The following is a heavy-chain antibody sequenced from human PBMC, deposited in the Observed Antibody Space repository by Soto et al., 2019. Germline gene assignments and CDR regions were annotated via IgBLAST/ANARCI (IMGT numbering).Heavy chain of an antibody. J-gene: IGHJ4*02. Sequence: SVKVSCKASGGTCISYAISWVRQAPGQGLEWMGGIIPIFGTANYAQKFQGRVTITADESTSTAYMELSSLRAEDTAVYYCARESSGDSSGYYYLYWGQGTLVTVSS. D-gene: IGHD3-22*01. V-gene: IGHV1-69*13. CDR3: ARESSGDSSGYYYLY. CDR2: IIPIFGTA. CDR1: GGTCISYA.